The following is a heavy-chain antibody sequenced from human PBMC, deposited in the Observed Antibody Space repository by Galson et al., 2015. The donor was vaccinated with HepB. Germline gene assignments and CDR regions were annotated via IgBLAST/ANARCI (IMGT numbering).Heavy chain of an antibody. CDR2: ISGSGGGT. Sequence: SLRLSCAASGFTFSDYAMSWVRQAPGKGLEWVSAISGSGGGTYYADSVKGRFTISRDNSKNTLYLQMNSLRAEDTAVYNCAKGTYASGSYDSNYYYGLDVWGQGTKVTVSS. D-gene: IGHD3-10*01. CDR3: AKGTYASGSYDSNYYYGLDV. CDR1: GFTFSDYA. J-gene: IGHJ6*02. V-gene: IGHV3-23*01.